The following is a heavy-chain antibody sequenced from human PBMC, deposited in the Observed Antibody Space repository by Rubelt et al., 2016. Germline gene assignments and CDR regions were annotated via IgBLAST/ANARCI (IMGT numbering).Heavy chain of an antibody. CDR2: INQDGSEK. D-gene: IGHD3-3*01. Sequence: EVQLVESGGGLVQPGESLRLSCAVSGLTISDYWVGWVRLVPGKGLEWVAGINQDGSEKAYVGSVKGRFTIARDNAKNSVYLQMDNLKVEDTALYDCSKWSRDFDNSWGQGTQVTVSS. CDR1: GLTISDYW. V-gene: IGHV3-7*02. J-gene: IGHJ4*02. CDR3: SKWSRDFDNS.